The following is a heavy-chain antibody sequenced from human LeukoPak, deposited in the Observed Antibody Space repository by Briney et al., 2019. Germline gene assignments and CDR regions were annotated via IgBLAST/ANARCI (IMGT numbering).Heavy chain of an antibody. D-gene: IGHD5-12*01. Sequence: PGGSLRLSCAASGFSFSTSPMSWVRQPPGKGLKWVSAMNNGPGATFYRDSVRGRFTTSRDDSKSTLYLQMNSLRAEDTSTYYCAKTHYDLLDVWGQGTTVTVSS. J-gene: IGHJ6*02. V-gene: IGHV3-23*01. CDR3: AKTHYDLLDV. CDR1: GFSFSTSP. CDR2: MNNGPGAT.